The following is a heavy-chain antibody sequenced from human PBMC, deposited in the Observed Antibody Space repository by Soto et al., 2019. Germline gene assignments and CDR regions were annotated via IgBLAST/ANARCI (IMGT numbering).Heavy chain of an antibody. J-gene: IGHJ6*02. CDR3: ARVYGSGSYYKPFTLCMHX. Sequence: PSDTLSLTFTVSGGSVSSVSYYWSWIRQPPGKGLELIGYIYYSGSTNYNPSLKSRVTISVDTSKNQFSLKLSSVTAADTAAYYCARVYGSGSYYKPFTLCMHXWGQGTSVTVS. CDR1: GGSVSSVSYY. CDR2: IYYSGST. V-gene: IGHV4-61*01. D-gene: IGHD3-10*01.